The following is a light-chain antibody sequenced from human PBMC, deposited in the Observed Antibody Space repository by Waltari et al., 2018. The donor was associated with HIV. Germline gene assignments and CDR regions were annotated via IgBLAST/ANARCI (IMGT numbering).Light chain of an antibody. V-gene: IGKV3-15*01. CDR1: QSVSTN. CDR2: DAS. J-gene: IGKJ2*01. Sequence: EIMLTQSPATLSVSPGDTATLPCRASQSVSTNLAWYQQKPGRAPRLLFYDASTRATGVPARFSGGGSETEFTLTITSLQSGDFAVYYCQQYNNWPPAYTFGQGTKLEIK. CDR3: QQYNNWPPAYT.